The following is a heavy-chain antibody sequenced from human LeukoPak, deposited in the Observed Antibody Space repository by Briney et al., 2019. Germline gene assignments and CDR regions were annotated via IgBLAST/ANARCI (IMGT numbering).Heavy chain of an antibody. J-gene: IGHJ5*02. CDR3: ARDLVMIVVVPVNWLDP. Sequence: GGSLRLSCAASGFTFSSYWMSWVRQAPGKGLERVANIKQDGSGKYYVDSVKGRFTISRDNAKNSLYLQMNSLRAEDTAVYYCARDLVMIVVVPVNWLDPWGQGPMVTVSS. D-gene: IGHD3-22*01. CDR1: GFTFSSYW. V-gene: IGHV3-7*01. CDR2: IKQDGSGK.